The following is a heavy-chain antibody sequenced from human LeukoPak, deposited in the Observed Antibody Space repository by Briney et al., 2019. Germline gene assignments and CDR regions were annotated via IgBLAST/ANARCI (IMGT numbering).Heavy chain of an antibody. CDR2: IQYDGSNK. CDR3: ARMSSVRGALEGY. CDR1: GFTFSTYG. J-gene: IGHJ4*02. V-gene: IGHV3-30*12. Sequence: GGSLRLSCAASGFTFSTYGMHWVRQAPGKGLEWVAFIQYDGSNKYYADSVKGRFTISRDNSKNTLYLQMNSLRTEDTAVYYCARMSSVRGALEGYWGQGTLVTVSS. D-gene: IGHD3-10*01.